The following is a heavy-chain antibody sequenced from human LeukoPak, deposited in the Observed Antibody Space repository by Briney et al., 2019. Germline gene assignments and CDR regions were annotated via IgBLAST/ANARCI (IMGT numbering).Heavy chain of an antibody. CDR2: ISSSGSTI. V-gene: IGHV3-48*03. Sequence: GGSLRLSCAASGFTFSSYAMNWVRQAPGKGLEWVSYISSSGSTIYYADSVKGRFTISRDNAKNSLYLQMNSLRAEDTAVYYCARDDYGDSKADYWGQGTLVTVSS. D-gene: IGHD4-17*01. CDR3: ARDDYGDSKADY. CDR1: GFTFSSYA. J-gene: IGHJ4*02.